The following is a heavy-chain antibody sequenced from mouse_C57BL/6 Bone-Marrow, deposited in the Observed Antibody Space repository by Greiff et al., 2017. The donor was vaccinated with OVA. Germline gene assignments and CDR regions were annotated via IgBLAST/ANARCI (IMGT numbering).Heavy chain of an antibody. Sequence: VQRVESGPELVKPGASVKISCKASGYAFSSSWMNWVKQRPGKGLEWIGRIYPGDGDTNYNGKFKGKATLTADKSSSTAYMQLSSLTSEDSAVYFCARWLPSYWYFDVWGTGTTVTVSS. CDR2: IYPGDGDT. V-gene: IGHV1-82*01. CDR3: ARWLPSYWYFDV. J-gene: IGHJ1*03. D-gene: IGHD2-2*01. CDR1: GYAFSSSW.